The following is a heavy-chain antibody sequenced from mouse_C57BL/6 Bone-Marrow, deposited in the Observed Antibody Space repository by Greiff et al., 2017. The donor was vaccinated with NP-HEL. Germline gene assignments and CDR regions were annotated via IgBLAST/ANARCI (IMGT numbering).Heavy chain of an antibody. CDR2: IDPSDSYT. Sequence: QVQLQQPGAELVKPVASVKLSCKASGYTFTSYWMQWVKQRPGQGLEWIGEIDPSDSYTNYNQKFKGKATLTVDTSSSTAYMQLSSLTSEDSAVYYCAGSSYRFAYWGQGTLVTVSA. CDR3: AGSSYRFAY. J-gene: IGHJ3*01. V-gene: IGHV1-50*01. D-gene: IGHD1-1*01. CDR1: GYTFTSYW.